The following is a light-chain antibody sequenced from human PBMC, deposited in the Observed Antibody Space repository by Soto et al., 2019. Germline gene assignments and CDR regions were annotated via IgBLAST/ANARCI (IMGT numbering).Light chain of an antibody. Sequence: QAVVTQPPSVSGAPGQRVTISCTGSSFNIGAGYDVHWYQQLPGTAPKLLIYRNNNRPSGVPDRFSGSKSGTSASLAITGLQTEDEADYYCQSYDTSLSGYWVFGGGTQLTVL. CDR3: QSYDTSLSGYWV. J-gene: IGLJ3*02. V-gene: IGLV1-40*01. CDR1: SFNIGAGYD. CDR2: RNN.